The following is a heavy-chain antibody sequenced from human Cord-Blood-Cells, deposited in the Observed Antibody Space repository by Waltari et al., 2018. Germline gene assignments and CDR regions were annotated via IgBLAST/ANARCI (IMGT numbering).Heavy chain of an antibody. Sequence: QVQLVESGGGVVQPGRSLRLPCAASGFTFSSYGMHWVRQAPGKGLEWVAVIWYDGSNKYYADSVKGRFTISRDNSKNTLYLQMNSLRAEDTAVYYCARGGYYYDGWGQGTLVTVSS. V-gene: IGHV3-33*01. D-gene: IGHD3-22*01. CDR3: ARGGYYYDG. CDR2: IWYDGSNK. CDR1: GFTFSSYG. J-gene: IGHJ4*02.